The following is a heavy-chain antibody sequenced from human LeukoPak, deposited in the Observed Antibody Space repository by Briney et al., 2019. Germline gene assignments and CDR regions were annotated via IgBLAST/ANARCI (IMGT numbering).Heavy chain of an antibody. V-gene: IGHV4-4*02. CDR2: IYHSGST. J-gene: IGHJ3*02. CDR1: GGSISSSNW. D-gene: IGHD4-23*01. Sequence: SETLSLTCAVSGGSISSSNWWSWVRQPPGKGLEWIGEIYHSGSTNYNPSLKSRVTISVDKSKNQFSLKLSSVTAADTAVYYCARMGSTTVVPWRNAFDIWGQGTIVTVSS. CDR3: ARMGSTTVVPWRNAFDI.